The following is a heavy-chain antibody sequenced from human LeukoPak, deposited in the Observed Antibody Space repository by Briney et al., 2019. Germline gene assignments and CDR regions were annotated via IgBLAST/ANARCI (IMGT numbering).Heavy chain of an antibody. Sequence: ASVKVSCKASGGTFSSYAISWVRQAPGQGLEWMGGVIPIFGTANYAQKFQGRVTITADESTSTAYMELSSLRSEDTAVYYRARLPEWESSYYGMDVWGQGTTVTVSS. CDR3: ARLPEWESSYYGMDV. CDR1: GGTFSSYA. D-gene: IGHD1-26*01. CDR2: VIPIFGTA. V-gene: IGHV1-69*13. J-gene: IGHJ6*02.